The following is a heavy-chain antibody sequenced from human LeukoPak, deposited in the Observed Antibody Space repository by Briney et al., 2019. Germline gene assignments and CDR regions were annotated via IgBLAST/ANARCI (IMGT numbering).Heavy chain of an antibody. D-gene: IGHD3-16*01. V-gene: IGHV3-64*01. CDR2: ITDNGGGT. CDR1: GFTFSNYW. CDR3: ARDGGGSPDF. J-gene: IGHJ4*02. Sequence: GGSLRLSCAASGFTFSNYWMHWVRQAPGKGLQYVSAITDNGGGTYYAHSVKGRFIISRDNSDNKVYLHMGSLRPEDMAVYYCARDGGGSPDFWGQGTLVTVSS.